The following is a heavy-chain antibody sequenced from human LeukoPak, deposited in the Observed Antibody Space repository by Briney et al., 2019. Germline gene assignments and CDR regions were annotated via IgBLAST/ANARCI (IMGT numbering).Heavy chain of an antibody. V-gene: IGHV3-7*01. D-gene: IGHD6-6*01. CDR2: IKQDGSEK. CDR1: GFTFSSYW. J-gene: IGHJ6*02. Sequence: GGSLRLSCAASGFTFSSYWMSWVRQAPGKGLEWVANIKQDGSEKYYVDSVKGRFTISRDNTKNSLYLQMNSLRAEDTAVYYCALLIAARQSFYGMDVWGQGTTATVSS. CDR3: ALLIAARQSFYGMDV.